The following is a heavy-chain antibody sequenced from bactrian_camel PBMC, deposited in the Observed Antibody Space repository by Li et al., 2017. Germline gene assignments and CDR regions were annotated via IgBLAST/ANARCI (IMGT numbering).Heavy chain of an antibody. V-gene: IGHV3S53*01. Sequence: QLVESGGGSVMEGGSPKLSCVASSYAFSNCGMGWWRQAPGKEREFVATIRRDSSTGYAASVKGRFTISRDNAKNTVYLQMNSLTPEDTAMYYCAAAPYNVYAASLRNCDSARARYWGQGTQVTVS. D-gene: IGHD7*01. J-gene: IGHJ4*01. CDR2: IRRDSST. CDR3: AAAPYNVYAASLRNCDSARARY. CDR1: SYAFSNCG.